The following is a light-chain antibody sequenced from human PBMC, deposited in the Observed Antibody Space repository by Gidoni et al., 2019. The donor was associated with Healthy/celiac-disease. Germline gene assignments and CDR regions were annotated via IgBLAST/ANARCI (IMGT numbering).Light chain of an antibody. V-gene: IGLV2-14*03. CDR3: SSYTSPMDWV. CDR1: SSDVGGYNY. Sequence: QSALTQPASVSGSPGQSITISCTGTSSDVGGYNYVSWYQQHPGKAPKLMIYDVSNRPSGVSNRFSGSQSGNTASLTISGLQAEDEADYYCSSYTSPMDWVFGGGTKLTVL. J-gene: IGLJ3*02. CDR2: DVS.